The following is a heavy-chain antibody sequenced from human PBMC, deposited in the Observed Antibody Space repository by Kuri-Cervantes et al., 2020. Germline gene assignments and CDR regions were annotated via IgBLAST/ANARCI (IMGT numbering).Heavy chain of an antibody. Sequence: GGSLRLSCAASGFTFSSYWMHWVRQAPGKGLVWVSRINSDGSSTSYADSVKGRFTISRDNAKNTLYLQMNSLRAEDTAVYYCAKQGAHTFKYYYYGMDVWGQGTTVTVSS. V-gene: IGHV3-74*01. CDR3: AKQGAHTFKYYYYGMDV. CDR1: GFTFSSYW. J-gene: IGHJ6*02. D-gene: IGHD2/OR15-2a*01. CDR2: INSDGSST.